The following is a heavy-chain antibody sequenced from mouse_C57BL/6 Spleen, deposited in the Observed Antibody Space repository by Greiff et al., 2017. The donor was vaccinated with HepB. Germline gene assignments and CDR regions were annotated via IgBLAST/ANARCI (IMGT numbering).Heavy chain of an antibody. CDR2: ISSGSSTI. J-gene: IGHJ2*01. CDR1: GFTFSDYG. V-gene: IGHV5-17*01. CDR3: ATGTAYYFDY. Sequence: EVNVVESGGGLVKPGGSLKLSCAASGFTFSDYGMHWVRQAPEKGLEWVAYISSGSSTIYYADTVKGRFTISRDNAKNTLFLQMTSLRSEDTAMYYCATGTAYYFDYWGQGTTLTVSS. D-gene: IGHD4-1*01.